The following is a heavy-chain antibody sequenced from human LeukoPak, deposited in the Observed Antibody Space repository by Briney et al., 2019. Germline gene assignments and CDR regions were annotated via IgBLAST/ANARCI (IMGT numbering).Heavy chain of an antibody. CDR2: ISYDGSNK. V-gene: IGHV3-30*03. Sequence: QPGGSLRLSCAASGFTFSSYGMHWVRQAPGKGLEWVAVISYDGSNKYYADSVKGRFTISRDNSKNTLYLQTNSLRAEDTAVYYCVRDAVGYCSGGSCYGFSNWGQGTLVTVSS. CDR1: GFTFSSYG. J-gene: IGHJ4*02. CDR3: VRDAVGYCSGGSCYGFSN. D-gene: IGHD2-15*01.